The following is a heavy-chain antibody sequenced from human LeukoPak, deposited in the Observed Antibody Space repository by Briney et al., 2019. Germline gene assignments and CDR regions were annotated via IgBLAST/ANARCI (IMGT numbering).Heavy chain of an antibody. CDR2: IHSGGST. CDR1: GFTVSNNY. CDR3: ARGTTAMSPFDY. V-gene: IGHV3-66*01. Sequence: GGSLRLSCAASGFTVSNNYMTWVRQAPGKGLEWVSVIHSGGSTDYADSVKGRFTISRDNSKNTLYLQMNSPRAEDTAVYYCARGTTAMSPFDYWGQGTMVTVSS. D-gene: IGHD5-18*01. J-gene: IGHJ4*02.